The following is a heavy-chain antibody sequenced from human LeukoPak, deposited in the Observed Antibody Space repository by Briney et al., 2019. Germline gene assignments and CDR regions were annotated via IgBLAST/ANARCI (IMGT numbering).Heavy chain of an antibody. J-gene: IGHJ3*02. CDR3: ARDSGPDSSGYYYGHAFDI. Sequence: GGSLRLSCAASGFTFSSYSMNWVRQAPGKGLEWVSSISSSSSYIYYADSVKGRLTISRDNAKNSLYLQMNSLRDEDTAVYYCARDSGPDSSGYYYGHAFDIWGQGTMVTVSS. V-gene: IGHV3-21*01. CDR1: GFTFSSYS. CDR2: ISSSSSYI. D-gene: IGHD3-22*01.